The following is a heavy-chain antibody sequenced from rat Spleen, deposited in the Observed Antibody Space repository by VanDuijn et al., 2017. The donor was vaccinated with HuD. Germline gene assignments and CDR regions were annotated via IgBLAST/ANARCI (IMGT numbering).Heavy chain of an antibody. Sequence: QVQLKESGPGLVQPSQTLSLTCTVSGFSLTSYTVSWVRQPPGKGLEWIAAISSGGSTYYNSTLKSRLSISRDTCKSQVFLKMNSLRSEDTATYYCAREGGSGYGYVMDAWGQGASVTVSS. CDR2: ISSGGST. CDR1: GFSLTSYT. J-gene: IGHJ4*01. V-gene: IGHV2-6*01. D-gene: IGHD4-3*01. CDR3: AREGGSGYGYVMDA.